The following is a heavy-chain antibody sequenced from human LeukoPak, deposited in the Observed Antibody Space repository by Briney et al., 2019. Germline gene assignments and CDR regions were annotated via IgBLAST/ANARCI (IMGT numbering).Heavy chain of an antibody. Sequence: PGGSLRLSCVASGFTFSSYAMSWVRQAPGKGLRWVSPISGSGSTTYYADSAKGRFTISRDNSKNTLYLQLNSLRTEDTAVYYCAKDADTATIIYWYFDLWGRGTLVTVSS. V-gene: IGHV3-23*01. CDR3: AKDADTATIIYWYFDL. CDR1: GFTFSSYA. CDR2: ISGSGSTT. D-gene: IGHD5-18*01. J-gene: IGHJ2*01.